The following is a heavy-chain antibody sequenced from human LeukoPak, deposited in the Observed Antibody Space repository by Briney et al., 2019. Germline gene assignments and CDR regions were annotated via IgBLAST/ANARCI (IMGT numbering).Heavy chain of an antibody. CDR1: RFTFSSYE. CDR3: AREPWSSGWLYFDY. V-gene: IGHV3-48*03. CDR2: ISSSGSTI. D-gene: IGHD6-19*01. Sequence: GGSLRLSCAASRFTFSSYEMNWVRQAPGKGLEWVSYISSSGSTIYYADSVKGRFTISRDNAKNSLYLQMNSLRAEDTAVYYCAREPWSSGWLYFDYWGQGTLVTVSS. J-gene: IGHJ4*02.